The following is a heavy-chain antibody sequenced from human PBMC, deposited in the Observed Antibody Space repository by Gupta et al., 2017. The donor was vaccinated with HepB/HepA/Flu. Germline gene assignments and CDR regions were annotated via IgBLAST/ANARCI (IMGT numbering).Heavy chain of an antibody. CDR3: GNTVRRSPFDY. J-gene: IGHJ4*02. Sequence: EVQLVESGGGLVQPGGSLRLSYAASGFTFGSYWMSWVRQTPGKGLEWVANIADDGGEKYYVDSVKGQFIVSRDNAKNSLYLQMNSLGVEDTAIYYCGNTVRRSPFDYWGQGTRVTVSS. V-gene: IGHV3-7*01. CDR1: GFTFGSYW. D-gene: IGHD2-2*02. CDR2: IADDGGEK.